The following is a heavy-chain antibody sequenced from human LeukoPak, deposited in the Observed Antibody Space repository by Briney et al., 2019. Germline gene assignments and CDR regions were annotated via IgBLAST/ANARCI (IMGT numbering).Heavy chain of an antibody. J-gene: IGHJ4*02. Sequence: PSETLSLTCAVYGGSFSGYYWSWIRQPPGKGLEWIGEINHSGSTNYNPSLKSRVTISVDTSKNQFSLKLSSMTAADTAVYYCARSVGALSFVKSAYYFDYWGQGTLVTVSS. D-gene: IGHD1-26*01. CDR1: GGSFSGYY. CDR3: ARSVGALSFVKSAYYFDY. CDR2: INHSGST. V-gene: IGHV4-34*01.